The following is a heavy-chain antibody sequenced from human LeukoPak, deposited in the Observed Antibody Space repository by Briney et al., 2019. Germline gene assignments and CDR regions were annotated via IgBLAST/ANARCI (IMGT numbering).Heavy chain of an antibody. V-gene: IGHV3-30-3*01. D-gene: IGHD4-17*01. Sequence: PGRSLRLSCAASEFTFSSYAMHWVRQAPGKGLEWVAVMSYDGSNKYYADSVKGRFTISRDNSKNTLYLQMNSLRAEDTAVYYCARETTDYWGQGTLVTVSS. CDR3: ARETTDY. CDR2: MSYDGSNK. CDR1: EFTFSSYA. J-gene: IGHJ4*02.